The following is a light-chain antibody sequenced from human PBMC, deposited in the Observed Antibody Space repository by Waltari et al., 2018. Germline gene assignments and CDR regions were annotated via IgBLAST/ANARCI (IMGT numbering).Light chain of an antibody. J-gene: IGLJ2*01. V-gene: IGLV1-44*01. CDR3: AAWDDSLSGLVV. CDR1: NSNIGSNA. CDR2: NNN. Sequence: QSVLTQPPSASGTPGQRVTISCSGSNSNIGSNALSSYQQLPGTAPKLLMYNNNDRPSGVPDRFSGSKSGTSASLAISGLQSEDEADYYCAAWDDSLSGLVVFGGGTKLTVL.